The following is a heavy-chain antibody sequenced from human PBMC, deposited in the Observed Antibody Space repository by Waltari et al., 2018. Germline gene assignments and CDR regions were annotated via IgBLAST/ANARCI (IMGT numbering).Heavy chain of an antibody. CDR3: ARHRKLVRYYYGMDV. D-gene: IGHD6-13*01. Sequence: QLQLQESGPGLVKPSETLSLTCTVSGGSISSSSYYWGWIRQPPGKGLEWIGSFYYRGVTSYNPSLNSRFTISVDTSKNQFSLKLSSVTAADTAVYYCARHRKLVRYYYGMDVWGQGTTVTVSS. CDR1: GGSISSSSYY. CDR2: FYYRGVT. V-gene: IGHV4-39*01. J-gene: IGHJ6*02.